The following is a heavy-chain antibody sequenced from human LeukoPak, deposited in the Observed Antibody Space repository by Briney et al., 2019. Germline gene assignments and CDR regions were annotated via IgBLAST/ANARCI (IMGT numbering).Heavy chain of an antibody. D-gene: IGHD3-10*01. CDR2: IKQDGSEK. J-gene: IGHJ4*02. Sequence: WGSLRLSCAASGFTFTNYWMSWVRQAPGKGLEWVANIKQDGSEKYYVDSVKGRFTISRDNAKKSLYLQMNSLRAEDTAVYYCARVWGVQRYNRSGSYYRFDYWGQGTLVTVSS. CDR3: ARVWGVQRYNRSGSYYRFDY. CDR1: GFTFTNYW. V-gene: IGHV3-7*01.